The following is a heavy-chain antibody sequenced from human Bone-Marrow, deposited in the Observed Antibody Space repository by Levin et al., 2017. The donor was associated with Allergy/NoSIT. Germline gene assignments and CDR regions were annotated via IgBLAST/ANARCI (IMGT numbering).Heavy chain of an antibody. CDR2: INSDGSST. Sequence: GESLKISCTASGFTFNKYWMHWVRQVPGKGLVWVSRINSDGSSTSYADSVKGRFTISRDNAKNTLYLQMNSLRADDTAVYYCARTVSIAATRNLDDSWGQGTLVTVSS. J-gene: IGHJ4*02. V-gene: IGHV3-74*01. CDR1: GFTFNKYW. CDR3: ARTVSIAATRNLDDS. D-gene: IGHD6-13*01.